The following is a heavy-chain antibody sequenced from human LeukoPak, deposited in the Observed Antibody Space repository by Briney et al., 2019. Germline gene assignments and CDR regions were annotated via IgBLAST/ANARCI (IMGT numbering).Heavy chain of an antibody. CDR1: GFSFTTKNG. CDR2: IKGTNDNT. V-gene: IGHV1-18*01. D-gene: IGHD2-15*01. Sequence: ASVKVSCKASGFSFTTKNGISWVRQAPGQGFEWMGWIKGTNDNTNYAQKFQGRVTMTTDTSTSTAYMELRSLRSEDTAVYYCARESCSGGSCYTNLYYYYGMDVWGQGTTVTVSS. J-gene: IGHJ6*02. CDR3: ARESCSGGSCYTNLYYYYGMDV.